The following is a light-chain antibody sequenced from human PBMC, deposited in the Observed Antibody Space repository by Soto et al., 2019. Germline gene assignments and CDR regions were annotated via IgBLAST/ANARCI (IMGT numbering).Light chain of an antibody. Sequence: ILMTQSPATLSVSPGERATLSCRASQSVSNNLAWYQQKPGQAPRLLIYDASTRATGIPARFSGSGSGTEFPLTISGLQCEYFAVYYSQQYNNWPPWTCGQGTKVEIK. V-gene: IGKV3-15*01. J-gene: IGKJ1*01. CDR1: QSVSNN. CDR3: QQYNNWPPWT. CDR2: DAS.